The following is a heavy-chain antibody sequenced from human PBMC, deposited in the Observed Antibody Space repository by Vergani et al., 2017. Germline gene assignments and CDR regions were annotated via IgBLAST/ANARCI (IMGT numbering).Heavy chain of an antibody. CDR3: ASSPTVWFGEPRGAFDI. CDR2: MYISGST. J-gene: IGHJ3*02. D-gene: IGHD3-10*01. CDR1: GGSISSYY. Sequence: QVQLQESGPGLVKPSETLSLTCTVSGGSISSYYWSWIRQPAGKGLEWIGRMYISGSTYYNPSLKSRVTMSVDTSKNQFSLKLGSVTAADTAVYYCASSPTVWFGEPRGAFDIWGQGTMVTVSS. V-gene: IGHV4-4*07.